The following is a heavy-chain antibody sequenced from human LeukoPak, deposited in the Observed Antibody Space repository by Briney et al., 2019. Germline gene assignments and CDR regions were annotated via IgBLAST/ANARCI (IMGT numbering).Heavy chain of an antibody. D-gene: IGHD3-16*01. V-gene: IGHV1-46*01. J-gene: IGHJ4*02. CDR3: ARVLGGLAFRTFDY. Sequence: GASVKVSCKASGNTFTDSYMHWVRQAPGQGLEWMGIINPSGGSTIYAQKFQGRVTMTRDTSTSTVYMELSSLRSEDTAVYYCARVLGGLAFRTFDYWGQGTLVTVSS. CDR2: INPSGGST. CDR1: GNTFTDSY.